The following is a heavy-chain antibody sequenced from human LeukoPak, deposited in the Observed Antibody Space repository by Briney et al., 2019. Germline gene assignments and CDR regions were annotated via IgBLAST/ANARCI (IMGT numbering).Heavy chain of an antibody. CDR2: IYYSGST. D-gene: IGHD3-22*01. V-gene: IGHV4-59*08. Sequence: SETLSLTCTVSGGSISSYYWSWIRQPPGKGLEWIGYIYYSGSTNYNPSLKSRVTMSVDTSKHQFSLNLSSVPAADTAVYYCARGEYYYDSSGYYSYWGQGTLVTVSS. CDR3: ARGEYYYDSSGYYSY. J-gene: IGHJ4*02. CDR1: GGSISSYY.